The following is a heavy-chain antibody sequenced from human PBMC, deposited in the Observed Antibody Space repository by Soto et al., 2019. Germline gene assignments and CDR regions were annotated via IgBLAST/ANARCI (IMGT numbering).Heavy chain of an antibody. CDR2: INAGNGNT. Sequence: QVQLVQSGAEVKKPGASVKVSCKASGYTFTSYAIHWVRQAPGQRLEWMGWINAGNGNTKYSQKFQGRVTISRDTSASTAYMELSSLRSEDTAVYYCARGDYYDIHDYWSQGTLVTVSS. J-gene: IGHJ4*02. D-gene: IGHD3-22*01. CDR1: GYTFTSYA. CDR3: ARGDYYDIHDY. V-gene: IGHV1-3*01.